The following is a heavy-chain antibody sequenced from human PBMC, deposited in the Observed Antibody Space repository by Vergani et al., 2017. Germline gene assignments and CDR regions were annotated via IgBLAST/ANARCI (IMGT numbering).Heavy chain of an antibody. J-gene: IGHJ6*02. CDR1: GFTFTSSA. V-gene: IGHV1-58*02. CDR2: IVVGSGNT. Sequence: QMQLVQSGPEVKKPGTSVTVSCKASGFTFTSSAMQWVRQARGQRLEWIGWIVVGSGNTNYAQKFQERVTITRDMSTSTAYMELSSLRSEDTAVYYCARVRYSYGYPLPGGWGRAYYGMDVWGQGTTVTVSS. CDR3: ARVRYSYGYPLPGGWGRAYYGMDV. D-gene: IGHD5-18*01.